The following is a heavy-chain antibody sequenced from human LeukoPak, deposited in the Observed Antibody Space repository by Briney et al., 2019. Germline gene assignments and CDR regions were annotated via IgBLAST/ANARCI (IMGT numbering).Heavy chain of an antibody. CDR1: GFTFSSYS. D-gene: IGHD3-22*01. V-gene: IGHV3-21*01. CDR2: ISSSSSYI. J-gene: IGHJ4*02. Sequence: GGSLRLSCAASGFTFSSYSMNWVRQAPGKGLEWVSSISSSSSYIDYAHSVKGRFTISRDNAKNSLYLQMNSLRAEDTAVYYCARDSHYYDSSGYFGYWGQGTLVTVSS. CDR3: ARDSHYYDSSGYFGY.